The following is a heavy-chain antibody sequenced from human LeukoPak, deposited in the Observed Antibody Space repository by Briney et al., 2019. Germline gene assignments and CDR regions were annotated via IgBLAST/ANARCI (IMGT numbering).Heavy chain of an antibody. CDR3: ARDPRGTIPYYFDY. D-gene: IGHD1-1*01. J-gene: IGHJ4*02. CDR2: ISAYNGNT. V-gene: IGHV1-18*01. Sequence: ASVKVSCKASGGTFSSYAISWVRQAPGQGLEWMGWISAYNGNTNYAQKLQGRVTMTTDTSTSTAYMELRSLRSDDTAVYYCARDPRGTIPYYFDYWGQGTLVTVSS. CDR1: GGTFSSYA.